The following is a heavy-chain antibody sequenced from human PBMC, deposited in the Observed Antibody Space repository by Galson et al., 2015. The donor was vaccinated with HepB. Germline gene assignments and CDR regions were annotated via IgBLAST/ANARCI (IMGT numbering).Heavy chain of an antibody. Sequence: QSGAEVKKPGESLTISCTASGYTFTNYWISWVRQMPGKGLEWMGRIDPTDSYTNYRPSFQGHVTISVDKSTSTAFLHWSSLQASDTAVYYCARLQSSIAVAGDYWGQGPLIAVSS. CDR2: IDPTDSYT. V-gene: IGHV5-10-1*01. J-gene: IGHJ4*02. CDR1: GYTFTNYW. D-gene: IGHD6-19*01. CDR3: ARLQSSIAVAGDY.